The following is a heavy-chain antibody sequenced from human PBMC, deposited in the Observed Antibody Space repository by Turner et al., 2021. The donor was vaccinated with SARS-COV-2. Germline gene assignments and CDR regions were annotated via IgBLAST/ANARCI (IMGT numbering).Heavy chain of an antibody. V-gene: IGHV3-33*01. CDR1: GITFRSHG. CDR2: IGNDGSQK. Sequence: QVQLVESGGGVVQPGRSLRLSCAASGITFRSHGRHWVRQAPGKGLEWVAVIGNDGSQKYYADSVKGRFTISRDNSKNMVYLQMNSLRAEDTAVYYCARLDDSGHWGAFDIWGQGTMVTVSS. J-gene: IGHJ3*02. D-gene: IGHD3-22*01. CDR3: ARLDDSGHWGAFDI.